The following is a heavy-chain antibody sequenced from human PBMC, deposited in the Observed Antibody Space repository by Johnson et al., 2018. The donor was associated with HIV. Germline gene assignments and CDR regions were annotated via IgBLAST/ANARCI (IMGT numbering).Heavy chain of an antibody. V-gene: IGHV3-7*01. J-gene: IGHJ3*02. CDR2: IDQDGSEK. CDR1: GFTFSNYW. D-gene: IGHD3-3*01. CDR3: ARDQGVLQFLEWSFHGDAFDI. Sequence: MLLVESGGGLVQPGGSLRLSCVASGFTFSNYWMSWVRQAPGKGLECVANIDQDGSEKYYVDSVKGRFTISRDNAKNSLYLQMNSLRAEDTAVYYCARDQGVLQFLEWSFHGDAFDIWGQGTMVTVSS.